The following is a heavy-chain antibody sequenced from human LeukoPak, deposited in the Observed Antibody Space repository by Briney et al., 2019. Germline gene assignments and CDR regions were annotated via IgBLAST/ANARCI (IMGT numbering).Heavy chain of an antibody. D-gene: IGHD3-9*01. CDR1: GFTFDDYA. J-gene: IGHJ4*02. CDR3: ARDRRPLTGYNAQDY. CDR2: IDWNSRST. V-gene: IGHV3-9*01. Sequence: GWSLRLSCAASGFTFDDYAMQWVRLSPGKGLEWVSRIDWNSRSTVYADSVRGRFTISRDNAKNSLHLQMNSLRPEDTALYYCARDRRPLTGYNAQDYWGQGTLVTVSS.